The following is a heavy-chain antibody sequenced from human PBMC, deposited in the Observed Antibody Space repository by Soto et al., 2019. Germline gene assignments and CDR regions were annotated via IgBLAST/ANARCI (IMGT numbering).Heavy chain of an antibody. CDR3: AKDRDWGGYYIVAFDI. CDR2: ISGSGGNT. CDR1: GFTFSDYA. Sequence: PGGSLRLSCAASGFTFSDYAMSWVRQAPGKGLEWVSAISGSGGNTYYADSVKGRFTISRDNSKNTLYLQMNSLRAEGTAVYYCAKDRDWGGYYIVAFDIWGQGTMVTVSS. V-gene: IGHV3-23*01. D-gene: IGHD3-3*01. J-gene: IGHJ3*02.